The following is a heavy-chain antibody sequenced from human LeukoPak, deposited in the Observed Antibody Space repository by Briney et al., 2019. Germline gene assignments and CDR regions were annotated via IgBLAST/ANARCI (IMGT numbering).Heavy chain of an antibody. CDR3: AFGDYYRLDP. V-gene: IGHV4-4*02. CDR1: GGSINSNNW. CDR2: IHNSGST. Sequence: PSETLSLTCAVSGGSINSNNWWSWVRQSPGKGLAWIGEIHNSGSTNYNPSLKSRLTLSIDNSKNQFSLTLSSVTAADTAVYYCAFGDYYRLDPWGQGTLVTVSS. D-gene: IGHD4-17*01. J-gene: IGHJ5*02.